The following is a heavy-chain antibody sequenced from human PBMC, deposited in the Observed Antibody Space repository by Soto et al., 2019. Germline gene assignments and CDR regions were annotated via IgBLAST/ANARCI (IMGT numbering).Heavy chain of an antibody. D-gene: IGHD2-2*01. J-gene: IGHJ4*02. V-gene: IGHV3-48*01. CDR2: ISSSSSTI. Sequence: EVQLVESGGGLVQPGGSLRLSCAASGFTFSSYSMNWVRQAPGKGLEWVSYISSSSSTIYYADSVKGRFTISRDNAKNALYLQMNSLRAEDTAVYYCAGEAIVVVPAAAYFDHWGQGTLVTVSS. CDR3: AGEAIVVVPAAAYFDH. CDR1: GFTFSSYS.